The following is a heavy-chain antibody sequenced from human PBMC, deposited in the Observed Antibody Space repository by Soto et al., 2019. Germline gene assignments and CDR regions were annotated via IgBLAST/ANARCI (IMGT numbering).Heavy chain of an antibody. CDR1: GNTFTYRY. V-gene: IGHV1-45*02. D-gene: IGHD1-26*01. Sequence: QMQLVQSGAEVKKTGSSVTVSCKALGNTFTYRYLHWVRQAPGQALEWMGWVTPFSGDVHSGQKFHESVTITKDRSINTAYMQMSSLRSENTAMYFCASGGAGSGPFTWELPDHWGQGTLVTVSS. J-gene: IGHJ4*02. CDR3: ASGGAGSGPFTWELPDH. CDR2: VTPFSGDV.